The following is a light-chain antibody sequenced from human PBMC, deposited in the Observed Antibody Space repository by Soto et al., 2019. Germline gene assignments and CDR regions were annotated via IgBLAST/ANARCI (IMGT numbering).Light chain of an antibody. CDR2: EVS. CDR1: SSDVGAYKY. V-gene: IGLV2-8*01. J-gene: IGLJ1*01. Sequence: QSALTQPPSASGPPGQSVTISGTGTSSDVGAYKYVSWYQQPPGKAPKLIIYEVSERPSGVPDRFSGSKSGNTASLTVSGLQAEDEADYYCTSYAGTSIVFGTGTKVTVL. CDR3: TSYAGTSIV.